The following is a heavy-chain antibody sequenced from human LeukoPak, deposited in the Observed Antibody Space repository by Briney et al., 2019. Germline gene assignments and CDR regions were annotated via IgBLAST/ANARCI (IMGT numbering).Heavy chain of an antibody. CDR1: GGSISSGDYY. Sequence: SQTLSLTCTVSGGSISSGDYYWSWIRQPPGKGLKWIGYIYYSGSTYYNPSLKSRVTISVDTSKNQFSLKLSSVTAADTAVYYCARDWFGDPQAVWGQGITVTVSS. CDR2: IYYSGST. D-gene: IGHD3-10*01. V-gene: IGHV4-30-4*01. J-gene: IGHJ6*02. CDR3: ARDWFGDPQAV.